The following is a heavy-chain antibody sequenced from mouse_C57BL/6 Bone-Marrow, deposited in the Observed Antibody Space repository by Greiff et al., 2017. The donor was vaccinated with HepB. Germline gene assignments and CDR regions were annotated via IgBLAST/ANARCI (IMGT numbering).Heavy chain of an antibody. CDR1: GYAFTNYL. V-gene: IGHV1-54*01. D-gene: IGHD2-10*01. Sequence: QVQLQQSGAELVRPGTSVKVSCKASGYAFTNYLIEWVKQRPGQGLEWIGVINPGSGGTNYNEKFKGKATLTADKSSSTAYMQLSSLTSEDSAVYVCARGPYSLYYFDYWGQGTTLTVSS. CDR2: INPGSGGT. CDR3: ARGPYSLYYFDY. J-gene: IGHJ2*01.